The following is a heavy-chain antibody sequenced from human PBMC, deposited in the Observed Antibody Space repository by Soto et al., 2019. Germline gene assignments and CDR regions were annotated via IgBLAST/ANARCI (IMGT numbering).Heavy chain of an antibody. CDR2: ISGSGDTI. J-gene: IGHJ4*03. CDR3: SSSCGDAEWCYFDY. V-gene: IGHV3-11*01. D-gene: IGHD4-17*01. Sequence: GGSLRLSCAASGFTFSDYYMSWIRQAPGKGLEWVPYISGSGDTIYYADSVKGRFTISRDNAKNSLILQMTSLTVEDTAVYYRSSSCGDAEWCYFDYWGHGTPVTAS. CDR1: GFTFSDYY.